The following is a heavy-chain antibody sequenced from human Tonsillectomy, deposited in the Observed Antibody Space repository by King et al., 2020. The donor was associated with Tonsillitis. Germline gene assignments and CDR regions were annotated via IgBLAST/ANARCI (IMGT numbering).Heavy chain of an antibody. CDR1: GASMSSGTYY. J-gene: IGHJ5*02. Sequence: QLQESGPGLVKPSQTLSLTCTVSGASMSSGTYYWRWIRQPAGQGLEWIGRIYTSGSTDYNPSLESRVTMSIDTSRNQFSLKLSSVTAADTAVYYCARGGDLSTGGSLFDPWGQGTLVTVSS. CDR2: IYTSGST. CDR3: ARGGDLSTGGSLFDP. D-gene: IGHD3-9*01. V-gene: IGHV4-61*02.